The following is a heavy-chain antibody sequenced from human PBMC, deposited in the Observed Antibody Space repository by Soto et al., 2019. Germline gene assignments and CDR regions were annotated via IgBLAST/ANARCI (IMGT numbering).Heavy chain of an antibody. Sequence: PGGSLRLSCAASGFTFSGSAMHWVRQASGKGLEWVGRIRSKANSYATAYAASVKGRFTISRDDSKNTAYLQMNSLKTEDTAVYYCTRHSEAVEVLRFSTDYYYYYGMDVWGQGTTVTVSS. D-gene: IGHD6-19*01. CDR2: IRSKANSYAT. V-gene: IGHV3-73*01. CDR3: TRHSEAVEVLRFSTDYYYYYGMDV. J-gene: IGHJ6*02. CDR1: GFTFSGSA.